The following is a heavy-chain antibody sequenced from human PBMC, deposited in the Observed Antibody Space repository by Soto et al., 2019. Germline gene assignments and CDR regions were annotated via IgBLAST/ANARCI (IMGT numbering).Heavy chain of an antibody. CDR3: ARFVRSCSGTTCYTRADV. V-gene: IGHV4-61*01. Sequence: SETLSPTCTVSGGSVSSDTHYWSWIRQPPGKRLEWIGFIYSSGSTNYNPSLKSRVTMSVDTSKNQFSLKLRSVIVADTAVYHCARFVRSCSGTTCYTRADVWGQGTTVTVSS. CDR1: GGSVSSDTHY. J-gene: IGHJ6*02. CDR2: IYSSGST. D-gene: IGHD2-2*02.